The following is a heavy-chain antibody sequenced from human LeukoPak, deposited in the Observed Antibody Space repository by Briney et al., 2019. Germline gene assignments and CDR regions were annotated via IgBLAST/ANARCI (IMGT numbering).Heavy chain of an antibody. Sequence: GWSLRLSCAASGFTFSSYDMHWVRQAPGKGLEWVAVISYDGSNKYYADSVKGRITISRDNSKNTLYLQMNSLRAEDTAVYYCARGNLRAVAAYDYWGQGTLVTVSS. CDR1: GFTFSSYD. CDR2: ISYDGSNK. D-gene: IGHD6-19*01. V-gene: IGHV3-30*04. J-gene: IGHJ4*02. CDR3: ARGNLRAVAAYDY.